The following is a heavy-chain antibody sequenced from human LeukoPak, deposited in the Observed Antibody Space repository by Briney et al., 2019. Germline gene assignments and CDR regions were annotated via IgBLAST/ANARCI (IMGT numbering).Heavy chain of an antibody. J-gene: IGHJ4*02. CDR2: IYFTGTT. V-gene: IGHV4-61*08. CDR1: SGSINSEEFY. CDR3: ASNPVWGSYRYSFDY. Sequence: SETLSLTCTVSSGSINSEEFYWSWIRQPPEKGLEFIGFIYFTGTTNYTPSLKSRVTISVDTSKNQFSLKLSSVTAADTAVYYCASNPVWGSYRYSFDYWGQGTLVTVSS. D-gene: IGHD3-16*02.